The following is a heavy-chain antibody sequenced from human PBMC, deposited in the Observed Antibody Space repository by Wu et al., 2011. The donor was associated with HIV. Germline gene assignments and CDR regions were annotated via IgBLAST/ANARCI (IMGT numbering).Heavy chain of an antibody. Sequence: QVQLVQSGADVKKPGASVKVSCKASGYTFTGYYMYWVRQAPGQGLEWMGWINPNSGNTKYAQRLQGRVSMTTDTPANIAYMELRSLRSDDTAVHYCARDESGSSSFYGMDVWGQGTTVTVSS. CDR1: GYTFTGYY. V-gene: IGHV1-2*02. D-gene: IGHD1-26*01. CDR2: INPNSGNT. CDR3: ARDESGSSSFYGMDV. J-gene: IGHJ6*02.